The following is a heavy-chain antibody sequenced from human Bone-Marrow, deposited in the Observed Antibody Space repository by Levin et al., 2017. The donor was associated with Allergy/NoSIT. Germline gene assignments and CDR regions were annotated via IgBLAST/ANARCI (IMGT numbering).Heavy chain of an antibody. CDR1: GFTFSSYG. V-gene: IGHV3-30*18. CDR3: AKDFALRSYYYYGMDV. Sequence: GESLKISCAASGFTFSSYGMHWVRQAPGKGLEWVAVISYDGSNKYYADSVKGRFTISRDNSKNTLYLQMNSLRAEDTAVYYCAKDFALRSYYYYGMDVWGQGTTVTVSS. J-gene: IGHJ6*02. D-gene: IGHD3-10*01. CDR2: ISYDGSNK.